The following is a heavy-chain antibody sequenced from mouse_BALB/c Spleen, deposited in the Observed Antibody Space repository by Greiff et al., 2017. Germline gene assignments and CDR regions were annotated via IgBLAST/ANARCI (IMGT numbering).Heavy chain of an antibody. J-gene: IGHJ2*01. CDR3: ARGYGRGYFDY. V-gene: IGHV3-6*02. CDR2: ISYDGSN. CDR1: GYSITSGYY. Sequence: EVKLMESGPGLVKPSQSLSLTCSVTGYSITSGYYWNWIRQFPGNKLEWMGYISYDGSNNYNPSLKNRISITRDTSKNQFFLKLNSVTTEDTATYYCARGYGRGYFDYWGQGTTLTVSS. D-gene: IGHD1-1*01.